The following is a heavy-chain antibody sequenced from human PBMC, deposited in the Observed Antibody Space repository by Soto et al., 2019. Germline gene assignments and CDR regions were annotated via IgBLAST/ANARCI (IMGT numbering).Heavy chain of an antibody. J-gene: IGHJ6*02. Sequence: TSETLSLTCTVSGGSISSGDYYWSWIRQPPGKGLEWIGYIYYSGSTYYNPSLKSRVTISVDTSKNQFSLKLSSVTAADTAVYYCARVRFLEWLASPRPYYYYYYGMDVWGQGTTVTVSS. CDR2: IYYSGST. CDR1: GGSISSGDYY. D-gene: IGHD3-3*01. CDR3: ARVRFLEWLASPRPYYYYYYGMDV. V-gene: IGHV4-30-4*01.